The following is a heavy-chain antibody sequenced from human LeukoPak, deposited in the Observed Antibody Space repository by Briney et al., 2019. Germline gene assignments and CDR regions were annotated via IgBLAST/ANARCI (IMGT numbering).Heavy chain of an antibody. V-gene: IGHV3-48*04. CDR2: ISSSSSTI. Sequence: PGGSLRLSCAASGFTFSSYSMNWVRQAPGKGLERVSYISSSSSTIYYADSVKGRFTISRDNAKNSLYLQMNSLRAEDTAVYYCARDAAITMIVADAFDIWGQGTMVTVSS. J-gene: IGHJ3*02. D-gene: IGHD3-22*01. CDR1: GFTFSSYS. CDR3: ARDAAITMIVADAFDI.